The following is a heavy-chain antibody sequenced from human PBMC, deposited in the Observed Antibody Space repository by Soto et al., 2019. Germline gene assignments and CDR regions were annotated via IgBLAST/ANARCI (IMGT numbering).Heavy chain of an antibody. CDR2: ISWDGGST. CDR3: AKDGNSGSYYLFDY. J-gene: IGHJ4*02. CDR1: GFTFDDYT. Sequence: GGSLRLSCAASGFTFDDYTMHWVRQAPGKGLEWVSLISWDGGSTYYADSVKGRFTISRDNSKNSLYLQMNSLRTEDTALYYCAKDGNSGSYYLFDYWGQGTLVTVSS. V-gene: IGHV3-43*01. D-gene: IGHD1-26*01.